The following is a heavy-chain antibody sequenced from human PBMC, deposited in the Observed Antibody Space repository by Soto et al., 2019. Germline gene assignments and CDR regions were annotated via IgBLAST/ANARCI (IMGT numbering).Heavy chain of an antibody. CDR1: GFSLSTSGVG. CDR2: FSWEDDK. V-gene: IGHV2-5*02. CDR3: AHRYGSSTGSWFDH. D-gene: IGHD2-2*01. J-gene: IGHJ5*02. Sequence: QITLKESGPTLVKPTQPLTLTCTFSGFSLSTSGVGVGWIRQPPGKALEWLALFSWEDDKRYSPSLKSRLTISMDASKNPVVLTMTNKDPGDTATYYCAHRYGSSTGSWFDHWVQGTLVTVSS.